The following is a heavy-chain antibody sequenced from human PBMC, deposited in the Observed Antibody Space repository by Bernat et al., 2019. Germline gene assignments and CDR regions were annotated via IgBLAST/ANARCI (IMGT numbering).Heavy chain of an antibody. CDR2: IYYGGST. V-gene: IGHV4-30-4*01. J-gene: IGHJ4*02. CDR1: GGSISSDFHY. Sequence: QLQLQESGPGLVKPPQTLSLTCTVSGGSISSDFHYWSWIRQPPGKGLEWIGYIYYGGSTYYNPSLNSRLTISIDTSKNQFSLNLTSVTAADTAVYYCARRGHAYLDSWGQGILVTVSS. CDR3: ARRGHAYLDS. D-gene: IGHD2-8*01.